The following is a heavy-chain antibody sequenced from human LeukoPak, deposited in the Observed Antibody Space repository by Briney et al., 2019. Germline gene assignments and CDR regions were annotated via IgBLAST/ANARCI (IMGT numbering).Heavy chain of an antibody. D-gene: IGHD2-15*01. CDR1: GFTFSRYG. CDR3: VKEDCRGVSCSPDY. Sequence: PGGSVRLSCAASGFTFSRYGMHWVRQAPGKELEYVSAISSNGGSTYYADSVKGRFTISRDNSKNTLYLQMSSLRAEDTAVYYCVKEDCRGVSCSPDYSGQGTLVTVSS. CDR2: ISSNGGST. J-gene: IGHJ4*02. V-gene: IGHV3-64D*06.